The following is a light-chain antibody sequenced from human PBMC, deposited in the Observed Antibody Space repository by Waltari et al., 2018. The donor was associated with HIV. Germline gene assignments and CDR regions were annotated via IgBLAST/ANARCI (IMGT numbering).Light chain of an antibody. CDR3: VLYMGSGVSV. J-gene: IGLJ3*02. CDR1: SGSVSTTPY. Sequence: QTVVTQEPSFSVSPGGTVTLTCGLTSGSVSTTPYPSLYRQTPGQAPRTLLYSTNIRSSGVPDRFSGSILGNKAALTVTGAQTDDESDYYCVLYMGSGVSVFGGGTKLTVL. V-gene: IGLV8-61*01. CDR2: STN.